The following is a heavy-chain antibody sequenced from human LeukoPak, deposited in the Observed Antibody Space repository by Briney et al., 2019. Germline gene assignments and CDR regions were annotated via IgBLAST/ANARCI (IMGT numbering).Heavy chain of an antibody. CDR1: GGSFSGYY. Sequence: SETLSLTCAVYGGSFSGYYWSWIRQPPGKGLEWIGSIYHSGSTYYNPSLKSRVTISVDTSKNQFSLKLSSVTAADTAVYYCARELYYDILTSYMDVWGKGTTVTISS. J-gene: IGHJ6*03. D-gene: IGHD3-9*01. CDR3: ARELYYDILTSYMDV. CDR2: IYHSGST. V-gene: IGHV4-34*01.